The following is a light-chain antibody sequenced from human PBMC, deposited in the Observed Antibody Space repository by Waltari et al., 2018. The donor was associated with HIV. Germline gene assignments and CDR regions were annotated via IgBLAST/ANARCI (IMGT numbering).Light chain of an antibody. CDR2: SNN. V-gene: IGLV1-40*01. CDR1: SSTNFGTTYP. CDR3: QSYDRMSGSWV. Sequence: QSALTQPPSVSGAPGQRVAISCPGPSSTNFGTTYPFPWYQPIPGTGPRLIISSNNNRNSGVPERCSASKSGTSASLAITGLQAEDEADYYCQSYDRMSGSWVFGGGTRLTVL. J-gene: IGLJ3*02.